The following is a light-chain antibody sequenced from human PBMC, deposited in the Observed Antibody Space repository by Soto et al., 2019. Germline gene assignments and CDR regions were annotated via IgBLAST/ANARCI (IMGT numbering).Light chain of an antibody. J-gene: IGKJ2*01. CDR1: QSININ. Sequence: IQMTQSPSSLSASVGDSVTVTCRASQSININLNWYQQKPGKAPTLLVYGASSLQSGVPSRFTGGGSRTDFTLTISSLQPEDFATYYCQQCYRSPYTFGQGTKLEIK. V-gene: IGKV1-39*01. CDR3: QQCYRSPYT. CDR2: GAS.